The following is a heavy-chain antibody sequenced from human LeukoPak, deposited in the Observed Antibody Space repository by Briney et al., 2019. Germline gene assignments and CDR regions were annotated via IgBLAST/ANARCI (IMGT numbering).Heavy chain of an antibody. CDR3: ARDLVTVTKGFDI. CDR2: ISYIGST. V-gene: IGHV4-59*11. J-gene: IGHJ3*02. CDR1: DDSFSSHY. D-gene: IGHD4-17*01. Sequence: SETLSLTCAVSDDSFSSHYWTWIRQPPGKGLEWIGYISYIGSTNYNPSLKSRVTISIDTSKNQFSLKLTSVTAADTAVYYCARDLVTVTKGFDIWGQGTMVSVFS.